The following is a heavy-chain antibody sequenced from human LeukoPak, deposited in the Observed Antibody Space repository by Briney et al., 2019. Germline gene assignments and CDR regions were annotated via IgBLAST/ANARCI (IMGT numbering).Heavy chain of an antibody. Sequence: GGSLRLSCAASGVTFSNYSMTWVRQAPGKGLEWVSVINHTGDSTYYADSVKGRFTISRYNSKNTFYLQMYRQRADDAAVYYYTRDLFTGMGYYFDYWGQGTLVSVSS. V-gene: IGHV3-23*01. CDR1: GVTFSNYS. D-gene: IGHD3-10*01. J-gene: IGHJ4*02. CDR3: TRDLFTGMGYYFDY. CDR2: INHTGDST.